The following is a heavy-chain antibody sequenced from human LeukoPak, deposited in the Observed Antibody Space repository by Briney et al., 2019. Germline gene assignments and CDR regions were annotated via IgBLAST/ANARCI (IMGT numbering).Heavy chain of an antibody. CDR2: IYYSGST. Sequence: SETLSLTCTVSGGSISSSSYYWGWVRQPPGKGLEWIGSIYYSGSTYYNPSLKSRVTISVDTSKNQFSLKLSPVTAADTAVYYCARPIGDYNWNCKGNWFDPWGQGTLVTVSS. CDR3: ARPIGDYNWNCKGNWFDP. CDR1: GGSISSSSYY. D-gene: IGHD1-7*01. V-gene: IGHV4-39*07. J-gene: IGHJ5*02.